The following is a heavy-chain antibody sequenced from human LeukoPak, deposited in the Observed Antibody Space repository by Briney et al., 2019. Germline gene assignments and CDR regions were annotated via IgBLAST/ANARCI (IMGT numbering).Heavy chain of an antibody. J-gene: IGHJ5*02. CDR3: ARGAAAGKGSNNWFDP. Sequence: ASVKVSCKASGYTFTSYGISWVRQAPGQGLEWMGWISAYNGNTNYAQKLQGRVTMTTDTSTSTAYMELRSLRSDDTAVYYCARGAAAGKGSNNWFDPWGQGTLVTVSS. V-gene: IGHV1-18*01. CDR2: ISAYNGNT. D-gene: IGHD6-13*01. CDR1: GYTFTSYG.